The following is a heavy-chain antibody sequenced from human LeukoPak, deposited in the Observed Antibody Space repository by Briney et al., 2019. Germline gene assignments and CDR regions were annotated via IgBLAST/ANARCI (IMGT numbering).Heavy chain of an antibody. J-gene: IGHJ4*02. CDR3: ARRTVASGYFDY. CDR2: IYYSGST. CDR1: GGSISSSSYY. D-gene: IGHD6-19*01. Sequence: PSETLSLTCTVSGGSISSSSYYWGWIRQPPGKGLEWIGSIYYSGSTYYNPSLRSRVTISVDTSKNQFSLKLSSVTAADTAVYYCARRTVASGYFDYWGQGTLVTVSS. V-gene: IGHV4-39*01.